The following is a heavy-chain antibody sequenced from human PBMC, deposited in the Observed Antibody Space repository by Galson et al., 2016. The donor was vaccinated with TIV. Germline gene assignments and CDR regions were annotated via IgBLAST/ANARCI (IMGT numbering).Heavy chain of an antibody. CDR3: ASSRPELRYFDWQRPQYFDY. CDR2: IYPGDSYT. D-gene: IGHD3-9*01. V-gene: IGHV5-51*01. Sequence: QSGAEVKKPGESLKISCKASGYSFTSFWIGWVRQMPGKGLEWMGVIYPGDSYTTYSPSFQGQVPISADKSRNTAYLHWSSLMASDTAMYFCASSRPELRYFDWQRPQYFDYWGQGSLVTVSS. J-gene: IGHJ4*02. CDR1: GYSFTSFW.